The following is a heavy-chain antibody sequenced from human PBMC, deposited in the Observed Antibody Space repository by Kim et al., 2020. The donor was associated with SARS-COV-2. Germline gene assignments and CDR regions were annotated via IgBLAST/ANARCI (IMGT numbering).Heavy chain of an antibody. CDR3: AGSSQTHYYSFYYY. V-gene: IGHV3-23*01. D-gene: IGHD3-22*01. CDR2: ISGIDGNN. CDR1: GFTFSNYA. Sequence: GGSLRLSCAASGFTFSNYAMTWVRQAPGKGLEWVSTISGIDGNNTYADSVKGRFTISRDNSKNTLYLQMNSLRAEDTAVYYCAGSSQTHYYSFYYY. J-gene: IGHJ6*01.